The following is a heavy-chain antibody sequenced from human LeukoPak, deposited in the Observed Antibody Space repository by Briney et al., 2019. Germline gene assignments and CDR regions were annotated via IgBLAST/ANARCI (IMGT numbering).Heavy chain of an antibody. D-gene: IGHD4-17*01. CDR1: GFTFSSYA. J-gene: IGHJ4*02. CDR3: ATQSLLYGDYVAYFDY. Sequence: GGSLRLSCAASGFTFSSYAMHWVRQAPGKGLEWVAVISYDGSNKYYADSVKGRFTISRDNSKNTLYLQMNSLRAEDTAVYYCATQSLLYGDYVAYFDYWGQGTLVTVSS. CDR2: ISYDGSNK. V-gene: IGHV3-30-3*01.